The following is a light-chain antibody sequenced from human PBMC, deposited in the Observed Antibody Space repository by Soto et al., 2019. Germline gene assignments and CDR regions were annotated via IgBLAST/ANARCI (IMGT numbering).Light chain of an antibody. CDR3: SSYTSSSTLNVI. CDR2: EVT. Sequence: QSALTQPASVSGSPGQSITISCTGSSSDVGGYRYVSWYQRHPGKAPKLMIYEVTYRPSGVSNRFSGSKSGNTASLTISGLQAEDEADYYCSSYTSSSTLNVIFGGGTKLTVL. V-gene: IGLV2-14*01. J-gene: IGLJ2*01. CDR1: SSDVGGYRY.